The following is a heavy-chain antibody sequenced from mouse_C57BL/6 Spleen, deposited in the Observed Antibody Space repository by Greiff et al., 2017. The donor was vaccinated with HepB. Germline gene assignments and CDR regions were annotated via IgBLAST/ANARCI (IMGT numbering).Heavy chain of an antibody. CDR3: ARKGPHDYGSSYEGYFDV. D-gene: IGHD1-1*01. CDR1: GYTFTSYG. Sequence: QVQLQQSGAELARPGASVKLSCKASGYTFTSYGISWVKQRTGQGLEWIGEIYPRSGNTYYNEKFKGKATLTVDKSSSTAYMELRSLTSEDSAVYFCARKGPHDYGSSYEGYFDVWGTGTTVTVSS. CDR2: IYPRSGNT. J-gene: IGHJ1*03. V-gene: IGHV1-81*01.